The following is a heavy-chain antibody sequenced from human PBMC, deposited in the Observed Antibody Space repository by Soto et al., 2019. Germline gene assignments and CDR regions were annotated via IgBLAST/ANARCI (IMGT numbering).Heavy chain of an antibody. CDR2: IYWDDDK. J-gene: IGHJ3*02. V-gene: IGHV2-5*02. CDR3: AHSPLYCSGGSCYSGGGFYS. Sequence: SGPTLVNPTQTLTLTCTFSGFSLSTRGVAVGWIRQPPGKALEWLALIYWDDDKRYSPSLKSRLSITKDTSKNQVVLTMTNMDPVDTGTYYCAHSPLYCSGGSCYSGGGFYSWGQGTMVTVSS. CDR1: GFSLSTRGVA. D-gene: IGHD2-15*01.